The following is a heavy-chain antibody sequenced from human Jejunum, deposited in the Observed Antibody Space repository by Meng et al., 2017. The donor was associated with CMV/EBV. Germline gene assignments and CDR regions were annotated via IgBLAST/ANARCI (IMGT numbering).Heavy chain of an antibody. Sequence: VQPKESGPGLVKPSETLSLTCAVSRSSSMTYDWSWIRQPPGKGLECNGKNYYGGSTNYNPSLASRVTIPVDSSKNQFSLKLSSVTAADTAVYYCARHQNGGTYPLDYWGQGTLVTVSS. V-gene: IGHV4-59*08. J-gene: IGHJ4*02. D-gene: IGHD3-16*02. CDR1: RSSSMTYD. CDR2: NYYGGST. CDR3: ARHQNGGTYPLDY.